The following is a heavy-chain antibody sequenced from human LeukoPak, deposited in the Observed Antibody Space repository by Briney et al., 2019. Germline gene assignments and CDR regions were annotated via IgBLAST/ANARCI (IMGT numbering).Heavy chain of an antibody. D-gene: IGHD3-10*01. Sequence: SETLSLTCTVSGPSISSYYWSWIRQPPGKGLEWIGYIYYSGSTTYNPSLKSLVTISVDTSTNQFSLKLSAVTAADTAVYYCVKRGTLVRGLMSSPYNWFDPWGQGTLVTVSS. CDR3: VKRGTLVRGLMSSPYNWFDP. V-gene: IGHV4-59*12. J-gene: IGHJ5*02. CDR2: IYYSGST. CDR1: GPSISSYY.